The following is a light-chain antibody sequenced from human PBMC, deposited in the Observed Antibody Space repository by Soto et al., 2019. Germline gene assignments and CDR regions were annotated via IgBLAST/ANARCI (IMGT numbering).Light chain of an antibody. CDR1: ESIANN. CDR2: SAS. Sequence: DILMTQSPATVSVSLGDSVSLSCRANESIANNLAWYQQKPGQPPRPLIYSASTRAPGIPARVSGGGSGTQFSLTISSLQSEDFALYYCHQYNEWPRGTFGPGTKVEV. V-gene: IGKV3D-15*01. CDR3: HQYNEWPRGT. J-gene: IGKJ1*01.